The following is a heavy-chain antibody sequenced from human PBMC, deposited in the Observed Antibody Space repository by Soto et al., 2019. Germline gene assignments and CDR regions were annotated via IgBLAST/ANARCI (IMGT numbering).Heavy chain of an antibody. CDR1: GGSISSGVYS. CDR2: IYHSGST. Sequence: PSETLSRTCAVSGGSISSGVYSWIWIRQPPGKGLEWIGYIYHSGSTYYNPSLKSRVTISVDRSKNQFSLKLSSVTAADTAVYYCARDLARSFTDPWGQGTLVTVSS. V-gene: IGHV4-30-2*01. CDR3: ARDLARSFTDP. D-gene: IGHD3-16*02. J-gene: IGHJ5*02.